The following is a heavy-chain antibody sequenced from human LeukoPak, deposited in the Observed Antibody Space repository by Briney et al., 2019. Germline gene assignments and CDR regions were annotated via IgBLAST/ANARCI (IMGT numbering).Heavy chain of an antibody. J-gene: IGHJ4*02. Sequence: GGSLRLSCAASGFTFSSYAMSWVRQAPGQGLEWMGGIIPIFGTANYAQKFQGRVTITADESTSTAYMELSSLRSEDTAVYYCARGGVGAEGYFDYWGQGTLVTVSS. CDR2: IIPIFGTA. V-gene: IGHV1-69*01. D-gene: IGHD1-26*01. CDR1: GFTFSSYA. CDR3: ARGGVGAEGYFDY.